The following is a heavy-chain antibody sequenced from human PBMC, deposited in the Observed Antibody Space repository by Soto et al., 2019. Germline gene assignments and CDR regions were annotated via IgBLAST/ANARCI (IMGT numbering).Heavy chain of an antibody. Sequence: QVQLVESGGGVVQPGRSLRLSCAASGFTFSSYPMHWVRQAPGKGLEWVAVISYDGSNKYYVDSVKGRFTIYRDNSKNTLYLQMNSLIPEDTTVYYCARDSATVADYYYTMDVWGQGTTVTVSS. CDR1: GFTFSSYP. V-gene: IGHV3-30-3*01. CDR2: ISYDGSNK. CDR3: ARDSATVADYYYTMDV. J-gene: IGHJ6*02. D-gene: IGHD4-17*01.